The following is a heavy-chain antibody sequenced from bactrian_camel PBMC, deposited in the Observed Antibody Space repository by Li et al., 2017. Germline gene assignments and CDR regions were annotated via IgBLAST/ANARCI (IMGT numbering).Heavy chain of an antibody. V-gene: IGHV3S63*01. CDR1: GFTFHGHY. CDR2: ADIDGIK. J-gene: IGHJ6*01. D-gene: IGHD6*01. CDR3: TREYAGSWYGSFGV. Sequence: LVESGGGSVQAGGSRRLSCTASGFTFHGHYVAWFRQAPGNECELVSSADIDGIKYYADHVKGRFTFSQDNAKTTAYLQMNSLKPEDTAVYYCTREYAGSWYGSFGVWGQGTQVTVS.